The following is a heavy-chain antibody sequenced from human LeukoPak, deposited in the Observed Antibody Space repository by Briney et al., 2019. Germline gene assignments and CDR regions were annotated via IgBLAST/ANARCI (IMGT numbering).Heavy chain of an antibody. Sequence: GGSLRLSCAASGFTFSSYAMSWVRQAPGKGLEWVSAISGSGGSTYYADSVKGRFTISRDNSKNTLYLQMNSLRAEDTAVYYCASPELRYFDWSYGMDVWGQGTTVAVSS. J-gene: IGHJ6*02. D-gene: IGHD3-9*01. CDR1: GFTFSSYA. V-gene: IGHV3-23*01. CDR3: ASPELRYFDWSYGMDV. CDR2: ISGSGGST.